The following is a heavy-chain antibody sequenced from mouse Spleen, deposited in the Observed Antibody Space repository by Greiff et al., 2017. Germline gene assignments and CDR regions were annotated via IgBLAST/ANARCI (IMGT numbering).Heavy chain of an antibody. V-gene: IGHV1-59*01. CDR3: ARWYGNYEAMDY. Sequence: QVQLQQPGAELVRPGTSVKLSCKASGYTFTSYWMHWVKQRPGQGLEWIGVIDPSDSYTNYNQKFKGKATLTVDTSSSTAYMQLSSLTSEDSAVYYCARWYGNYEAMDYWGQGTSVTVSS. D-gene: IGHD2-10*02. CDR1: GYTFTSYW. J-gene: IGHJ4*01. CDR2: IDPSDSYT.